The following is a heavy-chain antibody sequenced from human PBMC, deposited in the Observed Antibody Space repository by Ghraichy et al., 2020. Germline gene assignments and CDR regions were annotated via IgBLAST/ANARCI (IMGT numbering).Heavy chain of an antibody. CDR1: GFTFGNYG. V-gene: IGHV3-30*18. CDR3: AKEGGVRGHLDY. Sequence: GGSLRLTCAGSGFTFGNYGMHWVRQAPGKGLEWVAGISHDGSNKYYEDSAKGRFTIARDNSKKTVYLQINSLRHEDAAVYFCAKEGGVRGHLDYWGQGTLVTVSS. CDR2: ISHDGSNK. D-gene: IGHD3-10*01. J-gene: IGHJ4*02.